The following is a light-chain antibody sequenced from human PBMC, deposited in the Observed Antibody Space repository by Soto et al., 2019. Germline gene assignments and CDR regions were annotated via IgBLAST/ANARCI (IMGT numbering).Light chain of an antibody. CDR2: DVT. CDR3: SSYTSTSTYV. Sequence: QSGLTRPSSVSGAPGQSITISCKGTSIDVGCYNFASWYQQHPDKAPKLMIYDVTNRPSGVSNRFSGSKSGNTASLTISGLQAEDEADYYCSSYTSTSTYVFGTGTKVTVL. V-gene: IGLV2-14*01. J-gene: IGLJ1*01. CDR1: SIDVGCYNF.